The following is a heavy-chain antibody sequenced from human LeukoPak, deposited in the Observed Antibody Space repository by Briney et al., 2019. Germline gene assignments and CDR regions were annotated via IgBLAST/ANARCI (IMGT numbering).Heavy chain of an antibody. V-gene: IGHV4-34*01. D-gene: IGHD2/OR15-2a*01. CDR2: INDSGST. Sequence: SETLSLTCAVYGGSFSGYYWRWIRQPPGKGLEWIGEINDSGSTNYNTSLNSRVSISVDTSKNQLSLKLSSVTAADTAVSYCARGPILDYWGQGTLVTVSS. J-gene: IGHJ4*02. CDR3: ARGPILDY. CDR1: GGSFSGYY.